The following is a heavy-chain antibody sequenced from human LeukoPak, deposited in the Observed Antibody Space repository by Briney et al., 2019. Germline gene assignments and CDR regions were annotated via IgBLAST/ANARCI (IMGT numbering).Heavy chain of an antibody. D-gene: IGHD3-10*01. CDR3: ARDRITMVRGVSTYYYYMDV. CDR1: GGSISSGSYY. J-gene: IGHJ6*03. CDR2: IYTSGST. V-gene: IGHV4-61*02. Sequence: PSETLSLTCTVSGGSISSGSYYWSWIRQPAGKGLEWIGRIYTSGSTNYNPSLKSRVTISVDTSKNQFSLKLSSVTAADTAVYYCARDRITMVRGVSTYYYYMDVWGKGTTVTVSS.